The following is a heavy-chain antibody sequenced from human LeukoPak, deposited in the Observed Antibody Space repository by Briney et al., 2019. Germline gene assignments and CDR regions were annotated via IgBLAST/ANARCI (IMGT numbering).Heavy chain of an antibody. CDR2: IIPIFGIA. D-gene: IGHD3-3*01. CDR1: GGNFSCYA. J-gene: IGHJ4*01. Sequence: SVKVSCKASGGNFSCYAISWVRQAPGQGLEWMGRIIPIFGIANYAQKFQGRVTITADKSTSAAYMELSSLRSEDTAVYYCAREEDRYDFWSGYYNPFDYWGHGTLVTVSS. V-gene: IGHV1-69*04. CDR3: AREEDRYDFWSGYYNPFDY.